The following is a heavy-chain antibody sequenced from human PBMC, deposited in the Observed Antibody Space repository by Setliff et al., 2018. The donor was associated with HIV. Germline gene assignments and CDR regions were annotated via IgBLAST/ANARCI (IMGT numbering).Heavy chain of an antibody. CDR2: VYYSGST. V-gene: IGHV4-39*07. CDR1: GASISSGYYY. J-gene: IGHJ6*04. D-gene: IGHD2-2*01. Sequence: SETLSLTCTVSGASISSGYYYWGWIRQPPGKGLEWIGSVYYSGSTYYNPSLKSRVTISVDTSKNLFSLKLTSVTAADTAVYYCARGNRPLRSNRGKYMDVWGKGTTVTVSS. CDR3: ARGNRPLRSNRGKYMDV.